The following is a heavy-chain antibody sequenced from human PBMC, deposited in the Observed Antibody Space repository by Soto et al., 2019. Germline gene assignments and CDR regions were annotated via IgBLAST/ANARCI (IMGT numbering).Heavy chain of an antibody. V-gene: IGHV4-30-4*01. CDR2: IYYSGRF. J-gene: IGHJ3*02. CDR3: AGEHHDSSGIDVFDI. Sequence: SETLSLTCAVSGASISSGDYYWSWIRQPPGKGLEFIGYIYYSGRFCRNSSLNSRVTLSLDTSKNQFSLKLTSVTAADTAVSYCAGEHHDSSGIDVFDIWGEGTMVTVSS. CDR1: GASISSGDYY. D-gene: IGHD3-22*01.